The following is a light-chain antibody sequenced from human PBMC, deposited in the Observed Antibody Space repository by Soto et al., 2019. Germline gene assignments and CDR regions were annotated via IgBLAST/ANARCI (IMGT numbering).Light chain of an antibody. V-gene: IGLV2-14*01. Sequence: QSVLTQPASVSGSPGQSITISCTGTSSDVGGYNYVSWYQQHPGKATKLMIYDVSNRTSGVSNRFSGSKSGNTDSLTISGLQAEDEADYYCSSYTSSSTLVVFGGGTKVTVL. J-gene: IGLJ2*01. CDR3: SSYTSSSTLVV. CDR2: DVS. CDR1: SSDVGGYNY.